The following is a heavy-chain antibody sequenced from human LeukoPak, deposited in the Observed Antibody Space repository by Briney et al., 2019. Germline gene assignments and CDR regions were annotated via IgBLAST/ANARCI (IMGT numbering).Heavy chain of an antibody. Sequence: GGSLRLSCAASGFTFSSYGMHWVRQAPGKGLEWVAVIWYDGSNKYYADSVKGRFTISRDNSKNTLYLQMNSLRAEDTAVYYCARLYCGAEGVDVWSQGTTVTVSS. CDR2: IWYDGSNK. CDR3: ARLYCGAEGVDV. CDR1: GFTFSSYG. D-gene: IGHD2-21*01. V-gene: IGHV3-33*01. J-gene: IGHJ6*02.